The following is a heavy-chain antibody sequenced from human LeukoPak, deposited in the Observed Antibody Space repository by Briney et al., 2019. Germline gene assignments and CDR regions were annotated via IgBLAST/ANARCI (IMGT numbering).Heavy chain of an antibody. D-gene: IGHD3-10*01. Sequence: GASVVISCQPSGYMFTGFFIHWVRQAPGQGLEWMGSVSPDNGGTSYAQRFQGRVHMTSDTSTRTAYLQLSGLRFDDTAVYYCASLLWFGDFDYWGEGTPVTVSS. CDR1: GYMFTGFF. CDR3: ASLLWFGDFDY. V-gene: IGHV1-2*02. CDR2: VSPDNGGT. J-gene: IGHJ4*02.